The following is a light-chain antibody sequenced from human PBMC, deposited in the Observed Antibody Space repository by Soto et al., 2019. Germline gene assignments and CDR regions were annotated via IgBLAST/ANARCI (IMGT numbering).Light chain of an antibody. CDR1: QSISTW. CDR3: QQYNSYST. J-gene: IGKJ1*01. Sequence: DIQMTQSPSTLSASVGDRVTITCRASQSISTWLAWYQQKPGKAPKLLIYDAPSLESGVPSRFSGSGSGTEFTLTISSLQPEDFASYYCQQYNSYSTFGQGTKVDIK. CDR2: DAP. V-gene: IGKV1-5*01.